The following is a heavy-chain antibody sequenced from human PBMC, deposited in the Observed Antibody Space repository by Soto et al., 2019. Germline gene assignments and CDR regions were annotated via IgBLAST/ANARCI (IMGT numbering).Heavy chain of an antibody. V-gene: IGHV1-69*13. CDR2: IIPIFGTA. J-gene: IGHJ3*02. CDR3: ARRDQPDDAFDI. CDR1: GGTFSSYA. Sequence: SVKVSCKASGGTFSSYAISWVRQAPGQGLEWMGGIIPIFGTANYAQKFQGRVTITADESTSTAYMELSSLRSEDTAVYYCARRDQPDDAFDIWGQGTMVTVSS.